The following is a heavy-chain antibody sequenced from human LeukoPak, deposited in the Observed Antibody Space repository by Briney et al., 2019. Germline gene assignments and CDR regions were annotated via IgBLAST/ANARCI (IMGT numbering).Heavy chain of an antibody. D-gene: IGHD6-19*01. V-gene: IGHV3-30*09. Sequence: GGSLRLSCAASGFTFSSYAMHWARQAPGKGLEWVAVISFGGSNTYYADSVKGRFAFSRDNSENTLYLQMNSLRAEDTAMYYCARDLDPDGYTSGWPRGYFDYWGQGTLVTVSS. CDR2: ISFGGSNT. CDR1: GFTFSSYA. CDR3: ARDLDPDGYTSGWPRGYFDY. J-gene: IGHJ4*02.